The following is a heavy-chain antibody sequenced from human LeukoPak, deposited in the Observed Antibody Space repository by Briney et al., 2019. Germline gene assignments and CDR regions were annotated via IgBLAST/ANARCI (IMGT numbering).Heavy chain of an antibody. D-gene: IGHD4-23*01. CDR1: GYSFTSYW. J-gene: IGHJ6*02. CDR3: ARRGGGKGDYYYYGMDV. Sequence: GASLKISCKGSGYSFTSYWIGWVRQMPGKGLEWMGIIYPGDSDTRYSPSFQGQVTISADKSISTAYLEWSSLKASDTAMYYCARRGGGKGDYYYYGMDVWGQGTTVTVSS. V-gene: IGHV5-51*01. CDR2: IYPGDSDT.